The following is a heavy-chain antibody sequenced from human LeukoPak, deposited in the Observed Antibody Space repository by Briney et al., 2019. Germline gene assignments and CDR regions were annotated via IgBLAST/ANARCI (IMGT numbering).Heavy chain of an antibody. CDR1: GYTFTNYG. D-gene: IGHD3-22*01. CDR2: ISAYTGNT. J-gene: IGHJ4*02. Sequence: ASVKVSCKASGYTFTNYGISWVRQAPGQGLEWMGWISAYTGNTNYAQNFQGRVTMTTDTSTSTAFMELRSLRSDDTAVYYCARSGGGYFYANTGYYPIDYWGQGTLVTVSS. CDR3: ARSGGGYFYANTGYYPIDY. V-gene: IGHV1-18*01.